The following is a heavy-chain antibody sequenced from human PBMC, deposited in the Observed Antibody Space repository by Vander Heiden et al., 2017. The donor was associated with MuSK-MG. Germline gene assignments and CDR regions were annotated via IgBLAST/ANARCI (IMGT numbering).Heavy chain of an antibody. Sequence: QVQLVQSGAEVKKPGSSVKVSCKASGGTFSSHAISWVRQDPGQGLEWMGRIIPILGIANYAQKFQGRVTITADKSTSTAYMELSSLRSEDTAVYDCATKPEWGLLPSNFDYWGQGTLVTVSA. D-gene: IGHD1-26*01. V-gene: IGHV1-69*04. CDR1: GGTFSSHA. J-gene: IGHJ4*02. CDR3: ATKPEWGLLPSNFDY. CDR2: IIPILGIA.